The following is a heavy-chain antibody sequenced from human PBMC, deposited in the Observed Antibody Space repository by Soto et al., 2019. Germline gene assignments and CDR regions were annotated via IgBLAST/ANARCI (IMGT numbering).Heavy chain of an antibody. Sequence: GGSLRLSCAASGFTFSRYAMSWVRQAPGQGLEWVSAISGSGGSTFYSYSDHGHLTLSPYHPPSALYLQMNSLRAEDTAVYYCAKVSYSSSWYFDPWGQGTLVTVSS. V-gene: IGHV3-23*01. D-gene: IGHD6-13*01. CDR2: ISGSGGST. J-gene: IGHJ5*02. CDR1: GFTFSRYA. CDR3: AKVSYSSSWYFDP.